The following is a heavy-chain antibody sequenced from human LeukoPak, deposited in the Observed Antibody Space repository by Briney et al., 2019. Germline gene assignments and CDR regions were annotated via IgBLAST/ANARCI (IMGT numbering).Heavy chain of an antibody. V-gene: IGHV1-69*13. CDR3: APRSHYYDSSGYYYAFDY. Sequence: SVKVSCKASGGTFSSYAISWVRQAPGQGLEWMGGIIPIFGTANYAQKFQGRVTITADESTSTAYMELSSLRSEDTAVYYCAPRSHYYDSSGYYYAFDYWGQGTLVTVSS. CDR1: GGTFSSYA. D-gene: IGHD3-22*01. CDR2: IIPIFGTA. J-gene: IGHJ4*02.